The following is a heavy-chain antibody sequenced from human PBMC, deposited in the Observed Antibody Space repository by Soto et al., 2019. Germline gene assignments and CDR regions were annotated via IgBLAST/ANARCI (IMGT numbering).Heavy chain of an antibody. CDR2: TYYRSKWYN. D-gene: IGHD4-17*01. J-gene: IGHJ6*03. Sequence: SQTLSLTCAISGDSVSSNSAAWNWIRQSPSRGLEWLGRTYYRSKWYNDYAVSVKSRITINPDTSQNQFSLQLNSVTPEDTAVYYCARGLDTVPTFLDSYYYMYVWGKGTTLTVSS. CDR3: ARGLDTVPTFLDSYYYMYV. CDR1: GDSVSSNSAA. V-gene: IGHV6-1*01.